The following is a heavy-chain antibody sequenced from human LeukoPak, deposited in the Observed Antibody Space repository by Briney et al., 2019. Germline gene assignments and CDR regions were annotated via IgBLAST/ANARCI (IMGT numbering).Heavy chain of an antibody. J-gene: IGHJ3*02. D-gene: IGHD1-26*01. CDR3: ASWDGSLDAFDI. CDR2: ISGSGGST. CDR1: GFTFSSYG. Sequence: QPGGSLRLSCAASGFTFSSYGMSWVRQAPGKGLEWVSAISGSGGSTYYADSVKGRFTISRDNSKNTLYLQMNSLRAEDTAVYYCASWDGSLDAFDIWGQGTMVTVSS. V-gene: IGHV3-23*01.